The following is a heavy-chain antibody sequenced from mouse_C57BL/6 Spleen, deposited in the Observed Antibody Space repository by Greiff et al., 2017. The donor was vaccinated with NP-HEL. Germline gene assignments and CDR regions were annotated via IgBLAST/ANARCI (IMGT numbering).Heavy chain of an antibody. CDR1: GYTFTDYY. Sequence: EVQLQQSGPELVKPGASVKISCKASGYTFTDYYMNWVKQSHGKSLEWIGDINPNNGGTSYNQKFKGKATLTVDKSSSTAYMELRSLTSEDSAVYYCAFITTVVGAMDYWGQGTSVTVSS. D-gene: IGHD1-1*01. V-gene: IGHV1-26*01. CDR3: AFITTVVGAMDY. J-gene: IGHJ4*01. CDR2: INPNNGGT.